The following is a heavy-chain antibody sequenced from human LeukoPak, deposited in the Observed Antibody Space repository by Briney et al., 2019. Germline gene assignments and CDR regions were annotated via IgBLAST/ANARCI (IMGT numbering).Heavy chain of an antibody. V-gene: IGHV3-53*01. CDR3: TTVRGYTSGWPFDY. J-gene: IGHJ4*02. CDR2: IYSGGST. Sequence: GGSLRLSCAASGFTVSSNYMSWVRQAPGKGLERVSIIYSGGSTFYADSVKGRFTISRDDSKNTLYLQMNSLKPEDTAVYYCTTVRGYTSGWPFDYWGQGILVTVSS. CDR1: GFTVSSNY. D-gene: IGHD6-19*01.